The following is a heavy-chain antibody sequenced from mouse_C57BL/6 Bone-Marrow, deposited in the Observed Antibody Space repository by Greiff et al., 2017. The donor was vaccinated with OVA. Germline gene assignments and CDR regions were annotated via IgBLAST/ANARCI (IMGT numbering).Heavy chain of an antibody. J-gene: IGHJ4*01. Sequence: VKLQQPGAELVKPGASVKLSCKASGYTFTSYWMHWVKQRPGQGLEWIGMIHPNSGSTNYNEKFKSKATLTVDKSSSTAYMQLSSLTSEDSAVYYCAIIYYNGSRRAMDYWGQGTSVTVSS. V-gene: IGHV1-64*01. CDR3: AIIYYNGSRRAMDY. CDR1: GYTFTSYW. CDR2: IHPNSGST. D-gene: IGHD1-1*01.